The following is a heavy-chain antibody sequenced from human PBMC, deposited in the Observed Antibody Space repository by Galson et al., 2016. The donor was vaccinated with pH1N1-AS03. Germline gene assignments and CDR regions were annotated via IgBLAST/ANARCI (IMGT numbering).Heavy chain of an antibody. CDR2: IKSKSDGGTT. J-gene: IGHJ6*02. Sequence: SLRLSCAASGFTFSNAWMTWVRQAPGKGLEWVGRIKSKSDGGTTDYAAPVKARFTISRDDSKNTLYLQMNSLKTEDTAVYYCPTDETFYYYYGMDVWGRGTTVTVSS. CDR3: PTDETFYYYYGMDV. CDR1: GFTFSNAW. V-gene: IGHV3-15*01.